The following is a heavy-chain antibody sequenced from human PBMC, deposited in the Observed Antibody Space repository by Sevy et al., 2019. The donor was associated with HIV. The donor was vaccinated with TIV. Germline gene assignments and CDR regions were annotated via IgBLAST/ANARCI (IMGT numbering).Heavy chain of an antibody. J-gene: IGHJ4*02. CDR2: IWYDGSNK. CDR1: GFTFSGNG. V-gene: IGHV3-33*01. CDR3: ARDRRRYFDY. Sequence: GGSLRLSCAASGFTFSGNGMHGVRQAPGKVLEGVAVIWYDGSNKYYADSVKGRFTISTDNSKNTLYLQMNSLRAEDTAVYYCARDRRRYFDYWGQGTLVTVSS.